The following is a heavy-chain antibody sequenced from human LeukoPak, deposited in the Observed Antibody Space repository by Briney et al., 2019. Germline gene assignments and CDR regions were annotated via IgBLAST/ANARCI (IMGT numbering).Heavy chain of an antibody. CDR3: AIDYYDSSGYFTDDY. CDR2: IIPILGIA. Sequence: ASVKVSCKASGGTFSSYAISWVRQAPGQGLEWMGRIIPILGIANYAQKFQGRVTITADKSTSTAYMELRSLRSDDTAVYYCAIDYYDSSGYFTDDYWGQGTLVTVSS. V-gene: IGHV1-69*04. D-gene: IGHD3-22*01. J-gene: IGHJ4*02. CDR1: GGTFSSYA.